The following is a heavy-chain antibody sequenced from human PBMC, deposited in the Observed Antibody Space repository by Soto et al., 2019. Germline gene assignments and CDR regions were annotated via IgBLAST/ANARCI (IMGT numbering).Heavy chain of an antibody. Sequence: QVQLVQSGAEVKKPGASVKVSCKASGYTFTSYDINWVRQATGQGLEWMGWMNPNSGNTGYAQKFQGRVTMTRNTSISTAYMELSSLRSEDTAVYYCARPGVEYMGAPDYGMDVWGQGTTVTVSS. D-gene: IGHD3-16*01. V-gene: IGHV1-8*01. CDR3: ARPGVEYMGAPDYGMDV. CDR2: MNPNSGNT. J-gene: IGHJ6*02. CDR1: GYTFTSYD.